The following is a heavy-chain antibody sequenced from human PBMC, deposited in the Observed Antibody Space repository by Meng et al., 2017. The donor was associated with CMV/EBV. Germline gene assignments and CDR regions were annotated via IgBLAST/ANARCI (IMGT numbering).Heavy chain of an antibody. Sequence: QVQLVQAGAEVKKPGAAVKVSCEASGYTFTSYYMHWVRQAPGQGLEWMGIINPSGGSTSYAQKFQGRVTMTRDTSTSTVYMELSSLRSEDTAVYYCALAEYSSSLFDYWGQGTLVTVSS. D-gene: IGHD6-13*01. CDR1: GYTFTSYY. CDR2: INPSGGST. V-gene: IGHV1-46*01. J-gene: IGHJ4*02. CDR3: ALAEYSSSLFDY.